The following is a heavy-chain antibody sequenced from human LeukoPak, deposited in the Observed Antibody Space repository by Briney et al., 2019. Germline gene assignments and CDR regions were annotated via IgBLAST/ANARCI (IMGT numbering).Heavy chain of an antibody. Sequence: SETLSLTCAVYGGSFSGYYWSWIRQPPGKGLEWIGEINHSGSTNYNPSLKSRVTISVDTSKNQFSLKLSSVTAAVTAVYFCARGPPTDYYDSSGSYYVFDYWGQGTLVTVSS. V-gene: IGHV4-34*01. J-gene: IGHJ4*02. D-gene: IGHD3-22*01. CDR2: INHSGST. CDR3: ARGPPTDYYDSSGSYYVFDY. CDR1: GGSFSGYY.